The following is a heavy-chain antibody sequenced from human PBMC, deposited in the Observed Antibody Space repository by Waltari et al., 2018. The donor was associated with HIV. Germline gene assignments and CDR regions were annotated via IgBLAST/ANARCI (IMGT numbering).Heavy chain of an antibody. CDR1: GGHGSSGGYY. Sequence: QVRLQQSGPGLVKPSETLSLTCTVPGGHGSSGGYYWRWFRQPPGKGLEWIGFIFYSGNTKYNPSLKSRITISIDTSKNQFSLQLSSVTAADTAVYYCVRDRQQLAPNYYYYGMDVWGQGTTVTVSS. J-gene: IGHJ6*02. D-gene: IGHD6-13*01. CDR3: VRDRQQLAPNYYYYGMDV. CDR2: IFYSGNT. V-gene: IGHV4-61*08.